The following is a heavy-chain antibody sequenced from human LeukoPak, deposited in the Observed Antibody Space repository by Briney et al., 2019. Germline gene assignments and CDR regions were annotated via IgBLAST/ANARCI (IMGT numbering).Heavy chain of an antibody. CDR3: ARGALLWFGAKMEYYFDY. J-gene: IGHJ4*02. CDR2: IYYSGST. CDR1: GFTFSSYT. D-gene: IGHD3-10*01. Sequence: GSLRLSCAASGFTFSSYTMNWVRQPPGKGLEWIGSIYYSGSTYYNPSLKSRVTISVDMSKNQFSLSLRSVTAADTAVYYCARGALLWFGAKMEYYFDYWGQGTPLTVSS. V-gene: IGHV4-39*07.